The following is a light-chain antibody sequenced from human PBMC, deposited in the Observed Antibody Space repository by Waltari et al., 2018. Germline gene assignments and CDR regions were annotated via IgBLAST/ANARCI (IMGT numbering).Light chain of an antibody. Sequence: DIQMTQSPTSVSASVGDSVTITCRASRGISNWLAWYQEKSGQAPKLLIDAASNLQGGVPSRFRGSGAATDFTLTINSLQPEDFATYYCQQANSFPPTFGQGTKVEIK. J-gene: IGKJ2*01. CDR1: RGISNW. V-gene: IGKV1-12*01. CDR2: AAS. CDR3: QQANSFPPT.